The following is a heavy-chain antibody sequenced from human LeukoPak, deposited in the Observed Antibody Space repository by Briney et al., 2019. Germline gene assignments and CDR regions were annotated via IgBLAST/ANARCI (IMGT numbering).Heavy chain of an antibody. J-gene: IGHJ4*02. D-gene: IGHD4-17*01. Sequence: PSETLSLTCTVSGGSISSSSYYWGWIRQPPGKGLEWIGSIYYSGSTYYNPSLKSRVTISVDTSKNQFSLKLSSVTAADTAVYYCARVMITVTTDNGIDYWGQGTLVTVSS. V-gene: IGHV4-39*07. CDR1: GGSISSSSYY. CDR2: IYYSGST. CDR3: ARVMITVTTDNGIDY.